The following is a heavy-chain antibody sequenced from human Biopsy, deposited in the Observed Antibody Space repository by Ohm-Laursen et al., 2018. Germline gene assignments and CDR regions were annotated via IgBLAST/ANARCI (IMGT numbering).Heavy chain of an antibody. J-gene: IGHJ4*02. Sequence: SLRLSCTASGFTFSNYAMTWVRQAPGKGLVWVSRINRDESSTSYADFVKGRFTISRDNAKNTLYLQMNSLRAEDTAVYYCARGGAGGGDYWGQGTLVTVSS. CDR3: ARGGAGGGDY. CDR1: GFTFSNYA. V-gene: IGHV3-74*01. D-gene: IGHD2-15*01. CDR2: INRDESST.